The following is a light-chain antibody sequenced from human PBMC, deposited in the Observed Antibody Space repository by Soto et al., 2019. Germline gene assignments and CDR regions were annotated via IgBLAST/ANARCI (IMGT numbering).Light chain of an antibody. CDR1: QSVSSN. Sequence: EIVLTQSPGTLSLSPWERATLSCRASQSVSSNLAWYQQKPGQAPRLLIYGASTRATGIPARFSGSGSGTDLTLTISSLEPEDFAVYYCHQRSNWPPDTFGQGTRLEIK. CDR2: GAS. J-gene: IGKJ5*01. V-gene: IGKV3-11*01. CDR3: HQRSNWPPDT.